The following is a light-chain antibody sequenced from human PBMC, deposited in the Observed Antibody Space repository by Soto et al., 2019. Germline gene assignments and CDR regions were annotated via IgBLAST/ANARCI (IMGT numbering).Light chain of an antibody. CDR1: SSDVGGYNY. CDR3: SSYGGYNNVV. CDR2: GVN. V-gene: IGLV2-8*01. J-gene: IGLJ1*01. Sequence: QSALTQPPSASGSPGQSVTISCTGTSSDVGGYNYVSWFQQHPGKAPKLIIHGVNQRPSGVPDRFSGSKSGNTASLTVSGLQAQDEGTYYCSSYGGYNNVVFGTGTKV.